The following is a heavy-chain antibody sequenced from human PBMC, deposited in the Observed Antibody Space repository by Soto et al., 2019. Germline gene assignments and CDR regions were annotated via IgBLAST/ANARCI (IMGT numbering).Heavy chain of an antibody. V-gene: IGHV3-23*01. CDR3: AKRKTTLTTAGH. Sequence: GGSLRLSCAASGFTFSNYAMSWVRQAPGKGLEWVSAISGSGDTTYYADSVQGRFTISRDNSKNTLYLQLNSLGPGDTAVYYCAKRKTTLTTAGHWGQGTLVTVSS. CDR2: ISGSGDTT. D-gene: IGHD4-4*01. J-gene: IGHJ4*02. CDR1: GFTFSNYA.